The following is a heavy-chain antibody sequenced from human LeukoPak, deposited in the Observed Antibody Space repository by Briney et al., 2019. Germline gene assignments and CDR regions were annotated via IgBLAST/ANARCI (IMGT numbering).Heavy chain of an antibody. V-gene: IGHV4-39*07. D-gene: IGHD3-3*01. CDR3: ARRAVYRSGYWGSSGHDAFDI. CDR1: GGSISSSSYY. CDR2: INHSGTT. J-gene: IGHJ3*02. Sequence: PSETLSLTCTVSGGSISSSSYYWGWIRQPPGKGLEWIGEINHSGTTNYNPSLKSRITLSVDTSNNRFSLKLISVTAADTAVYFCARRAVYRSGYWGSSGHDAFDIWGQGTVVTVSS.